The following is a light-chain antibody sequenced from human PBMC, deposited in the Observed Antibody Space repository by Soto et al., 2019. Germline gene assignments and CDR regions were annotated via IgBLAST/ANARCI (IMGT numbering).Light chain of an antibody. V-gene: IGKV4-1*01. CDR1: QSVLYSSNNKNY. J-gene: IGKJ4*01. CDR3: QQYYSTPLT. Sequence: DIVMTQSPDSLAVSLGERATINCKSSQSVLYSSNNKNYLAWYQQKPGQPPKLLIYWASTRESGVPDRFSGSGSGTDFTLTIRSLQAEDVEVYYCQQYYSTPLTFGGGTKVDIK. CDR2: WAS.